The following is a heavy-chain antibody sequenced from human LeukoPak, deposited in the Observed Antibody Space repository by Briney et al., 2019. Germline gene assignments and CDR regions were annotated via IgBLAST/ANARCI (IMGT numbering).Heavy chain of an antibody. J-gene: IGHJ3*02. Sequence: GGSLRLSCAASGFIFTDYWMYWVRQAPGRGLAWVASIKEDGSEKNYVDSVKGRFTISRDNAKNSVYLQMNSLRVEDTAVYYCARDYRDTASAFDIWGQGTMVTVSS. D-gene: IGHD5-18*01. CDR3: ARDYRDTASAFDI. CDR1: GFIFTDYW. CDR2: IKEDGSEK. V-gene: IGHV3-7*01.